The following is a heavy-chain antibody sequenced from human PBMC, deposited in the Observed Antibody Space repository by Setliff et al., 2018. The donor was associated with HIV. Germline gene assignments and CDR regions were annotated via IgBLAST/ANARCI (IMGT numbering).Heavy chain of an antibody. Sequence: HPGGSLRLSCTASGFTFGDYAMSWVRQAPGKGLEWVGYIRSKAFGGTTEYAASVKGRFTISRDDSKSIAHLQMNTLKTEDTAVYYCTRNAGYSSGWLDYWGQGTLVTVSS. J-gene: IGHJ4*02. CDR2: IRSKAFGGTT. CDR3: TRNAGYSSGWLDY. V-gene: IGHV3-49*04. CDR1: GFTFGDYA. D-gene: IGHD6-19*01.